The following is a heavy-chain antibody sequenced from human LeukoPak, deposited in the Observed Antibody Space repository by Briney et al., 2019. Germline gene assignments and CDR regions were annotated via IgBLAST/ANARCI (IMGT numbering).Heavy chain of an antibody. V-gene: IGHV3-23*01. CDR2: LIENGATT. CDR3: ASSDVLRYYYYGMDV. Sequence: GGSLRLSCAASGFTFSSHAMSWVRRAPGKGLEWVSGLIENGATTYYADSVKGRFTISRDNSRNTMYLQMNSLRVEDTAVYYCASSDVLRYYYYGMDVWGQGTTVTVSS. D-gene: IGHD6-6*01. J-gene: IGHJ6*02. CDR1: GFTFSSHA.